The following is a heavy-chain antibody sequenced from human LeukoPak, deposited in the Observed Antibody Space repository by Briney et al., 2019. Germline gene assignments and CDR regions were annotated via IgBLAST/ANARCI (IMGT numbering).Heavy chain of an antibody. V-gene: IGHV6-1*01. CDR3: ARAVAGTEGWFNS. J-gene: IGHJ5*01. CDR2: TYYRSKWYN. D-gene: IGHD1-1*01. CDR1: GDSVSSDSAA. Sequence: SQTLSLTCAISGDSVSSDSAAWNWIRQSPSGGLEWLGRTYYRSKWYNDYSAFVKSRIIINPDTSKNQFSLQLNFVTPEDTAVYYCARAVAGTEGWFNSWGQGTLVTVSS.